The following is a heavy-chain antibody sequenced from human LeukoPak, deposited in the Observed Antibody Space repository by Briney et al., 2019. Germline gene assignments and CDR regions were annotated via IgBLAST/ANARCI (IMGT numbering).Heavy chain of an antibody. D-gene: IGHD1-1*01. Sequence: TGGSLRLSCAASGFIFDDFGMTWVRQAPGKGLEWVSSINWNGDITPYADSVKVRFTISRDNAKNALYLQMNSLRPEDTALYFCTRDETGIDYWGQGTLVTVSS. CDR1: GFIFDDFG. V-gene: IGHV3-20*04. J-gene: IGHJ4*02. CDR2: INWNGDIT. CDR3: TRDETGIDY.